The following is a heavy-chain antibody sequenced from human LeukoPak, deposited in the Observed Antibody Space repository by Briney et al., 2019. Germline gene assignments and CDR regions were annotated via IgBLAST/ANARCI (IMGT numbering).Heavy chain of an antibody. J-gene: IGHJ5*02. Sequence: PGGSLRLSCAASGFTFSYYAMSWVRQAPGKGLEWVSAISGSGGSTYYADSVKGRFTISRDNSKSTLYLQMNSLRAEDTAVYYCAKGDYGGNFRWFDPWGQGTLVTVSS. V-gene: IGHV3-23*01. CDR2: ISGSGGST. CDR1: GFTFSYYA. D-gene: IGHD4-23*01. CDR3: AKGDYGGNFRWFDP.